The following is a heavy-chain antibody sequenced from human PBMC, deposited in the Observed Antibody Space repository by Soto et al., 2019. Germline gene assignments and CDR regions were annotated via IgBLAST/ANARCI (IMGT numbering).Heavy chain of an antibody. CDR3: ARYKITGLFDY. D-gene: IGHD2-8*02. J-gene: IGHJ4*02. CDR1: GGSFSGYS. V-gene: IGHV4-34*01. Sequence: QVQLQQWGAGLLKPSETLSLTCAVYGGSFSGYSWTWIRQPPGTGLEWIGEINHSGSTNYNPTLXXRXTXXXDXSXXXXXXKPTSVTAAXXAXYYCARYKITGLFDYWGQGTLVTVSS. CDR2: INHSGST.